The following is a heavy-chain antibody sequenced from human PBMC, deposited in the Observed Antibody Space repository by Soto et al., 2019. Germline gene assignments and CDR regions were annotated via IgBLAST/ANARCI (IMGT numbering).Heavy chain of an antibody. CDR3: ARAHAPTLPFDY. D-gene: IGHD2-15*01. CDR2: IFHSGNA. CDR1: GGSMRNVY. Sequence: SEPLSLTCPVSGGSMRNVYWSWIRQPPGKRLEWIGFIFHSGNAKYNPSLKSRVTISIDTSKSQFSLSLDSVTAADTAVYFCARAHAPTLPFDYWGLGTLVTVSS. V-gene: IGHV4-59*01. J-gene: IGHJ4*01.